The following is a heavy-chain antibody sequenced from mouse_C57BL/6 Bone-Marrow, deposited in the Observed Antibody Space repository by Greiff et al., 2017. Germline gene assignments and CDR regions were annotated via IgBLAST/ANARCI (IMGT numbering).Heavy chain of an antibody. D-gene: IGHD4-1*01. CDR1: GYTFTEYT. J-gene: IGHJ1*03. V-gene: IGHV1-62-2*01. CDR3: ARHEEGLGTGTSWYCDV. CDR2: FYPGSGSI. Sequence: QVQLKQSGAELVKPGASVKLSCKASGYTFTEYTIHWVKQRSGQGLEWIGWFYPGSGSIKYNEKFKDKATLTADKSSSTVYLELSRLTSEDSAVFCCARHEEGLGTGTSWYCDVWGTGTTVTGSS.